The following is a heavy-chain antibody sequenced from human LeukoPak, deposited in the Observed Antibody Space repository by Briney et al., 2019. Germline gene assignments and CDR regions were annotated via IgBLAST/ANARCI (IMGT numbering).Heavy chain of an antibody. CDR1: GGSISSDS. CDR3: AGGGDSGGYYYPMFDY. Sequence: PSETLSLTCTVSGGSISSDSWSWIRQPPGKGLEWIGYIYYSGSTNYNPSLKSRVTISVDTSKNQYSLKLNSVTAADTAVYYCAGGGDSGGYYYPMFDYWGQGTLVTVSS. V-gene: IGHV4-59*01. D-gene: IGHD3-22*01. J-gene: IGHJ4*02. CDR2: IYYSGST.